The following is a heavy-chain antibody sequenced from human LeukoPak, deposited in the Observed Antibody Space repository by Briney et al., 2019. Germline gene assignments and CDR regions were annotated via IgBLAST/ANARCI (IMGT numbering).Heavy chain of an antibody. CDR1: GFTFSDYY. CDR3: ARPNTYYYDSSGYLY. Sequence: GGSLRLSCAASGFTFSDYYMSWIRQAPGKGLERVSYISSSGSTIYYADSVKGRFTISRDNAKNSLYLQMNSLRAEDTAVYYCARPNTYYYDSSGYLYWGQGTLVTVSS. J-gene: IGHJ4*02. V-gene: IGHV3-11*01. CDR2: ISSSGSTI. D-gene: IGHD3-22*01.